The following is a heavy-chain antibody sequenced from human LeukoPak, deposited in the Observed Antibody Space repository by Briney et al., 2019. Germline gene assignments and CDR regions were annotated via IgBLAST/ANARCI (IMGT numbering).Heavy chain of an antibody. CDR2: IRGSGGGT. CDR1: GFTFSDHY. Sequence: PGGSLRLSCAASGFTFSDHYMDWVRQAPGKGLEWVSAIRGSGGGTYYADSVKGRFTISRDNSKNTLYLQMNSLRDEDTALYYCAKAGIGVVGYFDYWGQGTLVTVSS. CDR3: AKAGIGVVGYFDY. D-gene: IGHD6-19*01. V-gene: IGHV3-23*01. J-gene: IGHJ4*02.